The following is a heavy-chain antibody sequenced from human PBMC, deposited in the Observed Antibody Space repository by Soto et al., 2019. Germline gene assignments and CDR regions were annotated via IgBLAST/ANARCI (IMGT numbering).Heavy chain of an antibody. CDR1: GGSFSGYY. CDR2: INHSGST. Sequence: SETLSLTCAVYGGSFSGYYWSWIRQPPGKGLEWIGEINHSGSTNYNPSLKSRVTISVDASKNQFSLKLSSVTAADTAVYYCTRRIDTEFDPWGQGTLVTVSS. CDR3: TRRIDTEFDP. V-gene: IGHV4-34*01. J-gene: IGHJ5*02.